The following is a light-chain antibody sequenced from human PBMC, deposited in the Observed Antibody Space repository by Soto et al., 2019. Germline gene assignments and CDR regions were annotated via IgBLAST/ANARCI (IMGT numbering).Light chain of an antibody. CDR3: HHYFSWPPYT. V-gene: IGKV3D-15*01. CDR1: QSVSSY. CDR2: GAS. Sequence: EVVMTQSPDTQSVSPGERAALSCRTSQSVSSYLAWYQQKPGQAPRLLIYGASTRATGIPARFSGSGSGTEFTLTISSLQSEDFAVYYCHHYFSWPPYTFGQGTRLEIK. J-gene: IGKJ5*01.